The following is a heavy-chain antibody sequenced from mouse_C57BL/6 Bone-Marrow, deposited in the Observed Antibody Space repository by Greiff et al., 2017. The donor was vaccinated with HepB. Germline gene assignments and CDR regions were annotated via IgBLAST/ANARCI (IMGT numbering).Heavy chain of an antibody. CDR3: ARSHAIGSSSYYFDY. J-gene: IGHJ2*01. CDR1: GFTFTDYY. V-gene: IGHV7-3*01. CDR2: IRNKANGYTT. D-gene: IGHD1-1*01. Sequence: EVQRVESGGGLVQPGGSLSLSCAASGFTFTDYYMSWVRQPPGKALEWLGFIRNKANGYTTEYSASVKGRFTISRDNSQSILYLQMNALRAEDSATYYCARSHAIGSSSYYFDYWGQGTTLTVSS.